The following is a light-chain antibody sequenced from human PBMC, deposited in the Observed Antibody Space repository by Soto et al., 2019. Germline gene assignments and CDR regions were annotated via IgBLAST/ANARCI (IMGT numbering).Light chain of an antibody. V-gene: IGLV4-69*01. CDR2: VNSDGSH. J-gene: IGLJ3*02. CDR1: SGHSSYA. CDR3: QTWGTGPWV. Sequence: QPVLTQSPSASASLGASVKLTCTLSSGHSSYAIAWHQQQPEKGPRYLMKVNSDGSHSKGDGIPDRFSGSSSVAERYLTISSLQSEDEADYYCQTWGTGPWVFGGGTKLTVL.